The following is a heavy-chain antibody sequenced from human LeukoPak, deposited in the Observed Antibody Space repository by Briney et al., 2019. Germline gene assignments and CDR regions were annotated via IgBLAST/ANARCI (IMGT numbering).Heavy chain of an antibody. D-gene: IGHD6-13*01. V-gene: IGHV3-9*01. Sequence: GGSLGLSCAASGFTFDDYAMHWVRQAPGKGLEWVSGISWNSGSIGYADSVKGRFTISRDNAKNSLYLQMNSLRAEDTALYYCAKDSGAAAAAHFGYWGQGTLVTVSS. J-gene: IGHJ4*02. CDR1: GFTFDDYA. CDR2: ISWNSGSI. CDR3: AKDSGAAAAAHFGY.